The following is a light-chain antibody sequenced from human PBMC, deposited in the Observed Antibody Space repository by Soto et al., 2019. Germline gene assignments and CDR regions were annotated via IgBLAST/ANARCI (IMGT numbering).Light chain of an antibody. Sequence: DIQMTQSPSALSASVGDRVTISCRASQSISKGLAWYQQKPGKAPNLLIYKASTLKSGVPSRFSGSGSGTEFTLTISSLQPDDFATYYCQQYNSYWTFGQGTKVDIK. CDR3: QQYNSYWT. CDR2: KAS. V-gene: IGKV1-5*03. CDR1: QSISKG. J-gene: IGKJ1*01.